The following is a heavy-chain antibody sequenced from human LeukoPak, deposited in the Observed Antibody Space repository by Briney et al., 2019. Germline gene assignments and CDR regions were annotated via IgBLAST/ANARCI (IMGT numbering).Heavy chain of an antibody. CDR1: GYTFTVYF. CDR3: ACGNYYDSSGYETMDV. V-gene: IGHV1-18*04. CDR2: ISAYNGNT. J-gene: IGHJ6*02. D-gene: IGHD3-22*01. Sequence: ASVKVSCKASGYTFTVYFMHWVRQAPGQGLEWMGWISAYNGNTNYAQKLQGRVTMTTDTSTSTAYMELRSLRSDDTAVCYCACGNYYDSSGYETMDVWGQGTTVTVSS.